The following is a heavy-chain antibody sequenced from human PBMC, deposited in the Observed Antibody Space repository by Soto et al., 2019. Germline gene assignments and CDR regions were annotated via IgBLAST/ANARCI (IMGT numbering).Heavy chain of an antibody. CDR1: GGNFSSYA. V-gene: IGHV1-69*13. CDR2: IIPIFGTA. CDR3: AIEREYSGYIAFDI. J-gene: IGHJ3*02. Sequence: SVKVSCKAHGGNFSSYAISWVRQAPGQGLEWMGGIIPIFGTANYAQKFQGRVTITADESTSTAYMELSSLRSEDTAVYYCAIEREYSGYIAFDIWGQGTMVTVSS. D-gene: IGHD5-12*01.